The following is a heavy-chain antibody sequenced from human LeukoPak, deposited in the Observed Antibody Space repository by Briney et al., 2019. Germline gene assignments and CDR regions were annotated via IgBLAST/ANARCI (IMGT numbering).Heavy chain of an antibody. D-gene: IGHD3-10*01. CDR2: INTNTGNP. Sequence: ASVKVSCKASGYTLTSYAMNWARQAPGQGLEWMGWINTNTGNPTYAQGFTGRFVFSLDSSVNTAYLQISSLKAEDTAVYYCARGGYHFGSGTYFNFDYWGQGTVVTVSS. CDR1: GYTLTSYA. V-gene: IGHV7-4-1*02. CDR3: ARGGYHFGSGTYFNFDY. J-gene: IGHJ4*02.